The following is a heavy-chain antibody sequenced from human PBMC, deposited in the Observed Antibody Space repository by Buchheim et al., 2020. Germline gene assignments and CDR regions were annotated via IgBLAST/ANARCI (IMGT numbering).Heavy chain of an antibody. V-gene: IGHV4-59*02. CDR2: VSYSGST. CDR1: GGSVNGYF. Sequence: QVQLQESGPGLVKPSETLSLTCNVSGGSVNGYFWSWIRQPPGKGLEWIGCVSYSGSTHYNPSLESRVTISVDTSKNQFSLQLTYVTAADTAVYYCARGLTGGLSPFDPWGQGTL. D-gene: IGHD2-8*02. J-gene: IGHJ5*02. CDR3: ARGLTGGLSPFDP.